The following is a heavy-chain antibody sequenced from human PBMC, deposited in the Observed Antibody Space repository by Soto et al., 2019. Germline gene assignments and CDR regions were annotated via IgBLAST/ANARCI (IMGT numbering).Heavy chain of an antibody. J-gene: IGHJ4*02. V-gene: IGHV4-59*01. CDR2: IYYSGST. D-gene: IGHD3-10*01. CDR3: ARDLYGSGPFFDY. CDR1: GGSISSYY. Sequence: SETLSLTCTVSGGSISSYYWSWIRQPPGKGLEWIGYIYYSGSTNYNPSLKSRVTISVDTSKNQFSLKLSSVTAADTAVYYCARDLYGSGPFFDYWGQGTLVTVS.